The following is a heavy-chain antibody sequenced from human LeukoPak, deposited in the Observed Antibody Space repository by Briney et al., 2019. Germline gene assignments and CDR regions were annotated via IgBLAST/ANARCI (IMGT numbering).Heavy chain of an antibody. D-gene: IGHD5-18*01. V-gene: IGHV1-69*05. J-gene: IGHJ4*02. CDR2: IIPIFGTA. Sequence: SVKVSCKASGGTFSSYAISWVRQAPGQGLEWMGRIIPIFGTANYAQRFQGRVTITTDESTSTAYMELSSLRSEDTAVYYCARGAGYSYGRNFDYWGQGTLVTVSS. CDR1: GGTFSSYA. CDR3: ARGAGYSYGRNFDY.